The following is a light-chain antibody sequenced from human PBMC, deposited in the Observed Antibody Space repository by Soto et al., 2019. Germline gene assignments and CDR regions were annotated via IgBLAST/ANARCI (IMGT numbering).Light chain of an antibody. CDR2: DVS. Sequence: QSVLTQPRSVSGSPGQAVTISCTGTSSDVGGYNYVSWYQQHPCKAPKLMIYDVSKRPSGVHDRYSGSKSGNTASLTISVLQAEDEADYYCCSYAGSYATHYVFGTGTKVTVL. CDR1: SSDVGGYNY. V-gene: IGLV2-11*01. J-gene: IGLJ1*01. CDR3: CSYAGSYATHYV.